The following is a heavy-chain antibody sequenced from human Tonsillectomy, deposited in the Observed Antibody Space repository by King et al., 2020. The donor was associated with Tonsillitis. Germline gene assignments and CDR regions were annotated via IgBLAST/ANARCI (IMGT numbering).Heavy chain of an antibody. J-gene: IGHJ5*02. CDR2: SYYNGRT. CDR3: AREYYQYSFDP. D-gene: IGHD3-10*01. V-gene: IGHV4-61*02. CDR1: CGSISSGSYY. Sequence: QLQESGPGLVKPSQTLSLPCTVSCGSISSGSYYLSWIRQPAGKGLEWIGRSYYNGRTNYTPSLKMRVTISIDTSKNQFSLNLSSVTAADTAVYYCAREYYQYSFDPWGQGTLVTVSS.